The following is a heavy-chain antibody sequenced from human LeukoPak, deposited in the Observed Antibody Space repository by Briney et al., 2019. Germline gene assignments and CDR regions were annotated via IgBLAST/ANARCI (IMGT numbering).Heavy chain of an antibody. Sequence: KSSETLSLTCTVSGGSISSSSYYWGWIRQPPGKGLEWIGSIYYSGSTYYNPSLKSRVTISVDTSKNQFSLKLSSVTAADTAVYYCARTKAKDAYNPDYWGQGTLVTVSS. CDR2: IYYSGST. CDR1: GGSISSSSYY. D-gene: IGHD5-24*01. V-gene: IGHV4-39*07. CDR3: ARTKAKDAYNPDY. J-gene: IGHJ4*02.